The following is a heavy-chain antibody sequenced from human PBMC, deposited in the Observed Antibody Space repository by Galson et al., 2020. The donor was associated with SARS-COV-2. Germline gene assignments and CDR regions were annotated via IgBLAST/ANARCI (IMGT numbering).Heavy chain of an antibody. CDR3: ATASVRFLELHPFDY. CDR2: FDPEDGET. V-gene: IGHV1-24*01. Sequence: VKVSCKVSGYTLTELSMHWVRQAPGKGLEWMGDFDPEDGETIYAQKFQGRITMTEDTSTDTAYMELSSLRSEDTAVYYCATASVRFLELHPFDYWGQGTLVTVSS. J-gene: IGHJ4*02. CDR1: GYTLTELS. D-gene: IGHD3-3*01.